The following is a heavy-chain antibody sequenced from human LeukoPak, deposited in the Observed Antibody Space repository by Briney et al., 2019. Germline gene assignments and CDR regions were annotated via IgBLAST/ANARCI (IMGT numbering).Heavy chain of an antibody. Sequence: SETLSLTCAVYRGSFSGYYWSWIRQPPGKGLEWIGEINHSGSTNYNPSLKSRVTISVDTSKNQFSLKLSSVTAADTAVYYCARYYYGSGSSYYFDYWGQGTLVTVSS. CDR2: INHSGST. V-gene: IGHV4-34*01. D-gene: IGHD3-10*01. J-gene: IGHJ4*02. CDR3: ARYYYGSGSSYYFDY. CDR1: RGSFSGYY.